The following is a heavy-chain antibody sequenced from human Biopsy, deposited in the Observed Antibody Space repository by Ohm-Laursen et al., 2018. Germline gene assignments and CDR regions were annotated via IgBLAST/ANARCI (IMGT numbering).Heavy chain of an antibody. V-gene: IGHV1-8*02. CDR1: GYTFSNYG. CDR3: ARADPPLFYYGSGSSNWFDP. J-gene: IGHJ5*02. Sequence: GASVKVSCKTSGYTFSNYGINWVRQAPGQGLEWMRWMNPDSGNTGYAQNFQGRVTMTRNTSISTAYMELSSLRSEDTAVYFCARADPPLFYYGSGSSNWFDPWGQGTLVTVSS. D-gene: IGHD3-10*01. CDR2: MNPDSGNT.